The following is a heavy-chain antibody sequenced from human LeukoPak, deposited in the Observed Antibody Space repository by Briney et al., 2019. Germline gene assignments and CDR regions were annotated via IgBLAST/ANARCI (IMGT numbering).Heavy chain of an antibody. Sequence: ASVKVSCKTSGYTFTSYDLNWVRQATGQGLEWTGWVNPNSGNTGYAQKFQGRVTMTMDLSISTAYMELSSLRSEDTAVYYCARRSDDYDSSAYYHWGQGTLVTVSS. CDR2: VNPNSGNT. D-gene: IGHD3-22*01. J-gene: IGHJ4*02. CDR3: ARRSDDYDSSAYYH. CDR1: GYTFTSYD. V-gene: IGHV1-8*01.